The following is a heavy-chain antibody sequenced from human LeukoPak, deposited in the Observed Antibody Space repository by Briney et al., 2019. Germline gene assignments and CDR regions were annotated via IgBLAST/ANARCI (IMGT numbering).Heavy chain of an antibody. D-gene: IGHD6-13*01. V-gene: IGHV3-30*18. Sequence: PGGSLRLSCAASGFIFSSYGMHWVRHAPGKGLEWVAAISYDGSTKYYADSVKGRFTVSRDNSKNTLYLQMNSLRAEDTALYYCAKGRNSNWYYFDYWGQGTLVAVSS. J-gene: IGHJ4*02. CDR1: GFIFSSYG. CDR3: AKGRNSNWYYFDY. CDR2: ISYDGSTK.